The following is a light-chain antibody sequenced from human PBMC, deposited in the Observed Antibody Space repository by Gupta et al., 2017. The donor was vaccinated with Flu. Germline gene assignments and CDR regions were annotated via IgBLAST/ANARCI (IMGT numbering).Light chain of an antibody. V-gene: IGLV3-21*02. CDR3: QVWDSSSDHVV. CDR2: DDS. Sequence: QTAKITCGGNNIGSKSVHWYQQKPGQAPVLVVYDDSFRPSGIPERFSGSNSGNTATLTITRVEAGDEADYYCQVWDSSSDHVVFGGGTKLTVL. J-gene: IGLJ2*01. CDR1: NIGSKS.